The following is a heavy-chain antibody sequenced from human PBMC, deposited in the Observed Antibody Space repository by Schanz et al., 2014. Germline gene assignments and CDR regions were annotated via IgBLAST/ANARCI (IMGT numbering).Heavy chain of an antibody. CDR1: GFTFSSYA. CDR2: ISGSGAST. D-gene: IGHD3-22*01. J-gene: IGHJ4*02. CDR3: ARPPHDSSGYYPFDY. Sequence: EVQLLESGGGLVEPGGSLRLSCAASGFTFSSYAMSWVRQAPGKGLEWVSGISGSGASTYYADSVKGRFTISRDNSNKTVDLQMNSLRAEDTAVYYCARPPHDSSGYYPFDYWGQGTLVNVSS. V-gene: IGHV3-23*01.